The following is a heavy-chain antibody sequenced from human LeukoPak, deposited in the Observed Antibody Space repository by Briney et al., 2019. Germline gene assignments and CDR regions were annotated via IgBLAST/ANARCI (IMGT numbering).Heavy chain of an antibody. CDR3: ARGGTYYDYVWGSYRPDY. Sequence: SETLSLTCTVSGGSISSYYWSWIRQPPGKGLEWIGYIYYSGRTNYNPSLKSRVTISVDTSKNQFSLKLSSVTAADTAVYYCARGGTYYDYVWGSYRPDYWGQGTLVTVSS. D-gene: IGHD3-16*02. CDR1: GGSISSYY. J-gene: IGHJ4*02. CDR2: IYYSGRT. V-gene: IGHV4-59*01.